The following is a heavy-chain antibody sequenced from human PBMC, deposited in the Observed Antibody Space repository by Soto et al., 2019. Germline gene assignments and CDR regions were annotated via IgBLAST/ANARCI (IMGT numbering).Heavy chain of an antibody. J-gene: IGHJ4*02. CDR3: ARAGEYCSGGSCYPPAY. CDR1: GFSFGSYW. D-gene: IGHD2-15*01. CDR2: IKQDGTET. Sequence: PGGSLRLSCAASGFSFGSYWLNWVRQAPGKGLEWVANIKQDGTETYYVDSVKGRFTISRDNAKNSLYLQMNSLRAEDTAVYYCARAGEYCSGGSCYPPAYWGQGTLVTVSS. V-gene: IGHV3-7*01.